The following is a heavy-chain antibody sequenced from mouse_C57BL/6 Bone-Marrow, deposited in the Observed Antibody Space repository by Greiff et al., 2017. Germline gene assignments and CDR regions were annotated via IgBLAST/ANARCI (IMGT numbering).Heavy chain of an antibody. CDR1: GYTFTSYC. D-gene: IGHD3-2*02. CDR2: IYPRSGNT. Sequence: VQLQQSGAELARPGASVKLSCKASGYTFTSYCISWVKQRTGQGLEWIGEIYPRSGNTYYNEKFKGKATLTADKSSSTAYMELRSLTSEDSEVSFCARVQLRHSFDYGGQGTTLTVSS. CDR3: ARVQLRHSFDY. J-gene: IGHJ2*01. V-gene: IGHV1-81*01.